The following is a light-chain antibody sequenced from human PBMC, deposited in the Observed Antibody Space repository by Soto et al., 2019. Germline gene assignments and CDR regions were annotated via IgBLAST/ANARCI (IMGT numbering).Light chain of an antibody. CDR1: SSDVGSYNL. V-gene: IGLV2-23*01. Sequence: QSALTQPASVSGSPGQSITISCTGTSSDVGSYNLVSWYQQHPGKAPKLMIYEGSKRPSGVSNRFSGSKSGKTASLTISGLQAEDEADYCCCSYAGSSTLVFGGGTKLTVL. J-gene: IGLJ2*01. CDR3: CSYAGSSTLV. CDR2: EGS.